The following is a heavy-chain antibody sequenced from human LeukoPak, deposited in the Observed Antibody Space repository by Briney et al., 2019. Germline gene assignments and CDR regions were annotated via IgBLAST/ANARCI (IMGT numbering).Heavy chain of an antibody. CDR1: GFTFRVFG. Sequence: GGSLRLSCAASGFTFRVFGMNWVRQAPGKGLEWVATIYYDGSNKYYADSVKGRFTISRDNSKNTVSLQMNSLRAEDTALYYCAKALYSNYYTDAWGKGTTVTVSS. CDR2: IYYDGSNK. J-gene: IGHJ6*03. CDR3: AKALYSNYYTDA. D-gene: IGHD4-11*01. V-gene: IGHV3-33*06.